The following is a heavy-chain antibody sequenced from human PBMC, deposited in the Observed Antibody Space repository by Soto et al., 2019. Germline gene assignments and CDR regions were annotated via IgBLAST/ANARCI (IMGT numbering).Heavy chain of an antibody. D-gene: IGHD6-13*01. CDR3: ARLSGIAAADNDFDY. CDR2: IYYSGST. Sequence: SETLSLTCTVSGGSISSYYWSWIRQPPGKGLEWIRYIYYSGSTNYNPSLKSRVTISVDTSKNQSSLKLSSVTAADTAVYYCARLSGIAAADNDFDYWGQGTLVTVS. J-gene: IGHJ4*02. V-gene: IGHV4-59*08. CDR1: GGSISSYY.